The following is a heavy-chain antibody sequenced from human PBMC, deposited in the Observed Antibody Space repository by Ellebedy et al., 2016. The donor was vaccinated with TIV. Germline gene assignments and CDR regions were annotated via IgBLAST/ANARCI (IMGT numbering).Heavy chain of an antibody. J-gene: IGHJ4*02. CDR3: ATAFEGYYQKFDY. Sequence: AASVKVSCKVSGYTLTELSMHWVRQAPGKGLEWMGGFDPEDGETIYAQKFQGRVTMTEDTSTDTAYMELSSLRSEDTAVYYCATAFEGYYQKFDYWGQGTLVTVSS. D-gene: IGHD3-22*01. CDR2: FDPEDGET. V-gene: IGHV1-24*01. CDR1: GYTLTELS.